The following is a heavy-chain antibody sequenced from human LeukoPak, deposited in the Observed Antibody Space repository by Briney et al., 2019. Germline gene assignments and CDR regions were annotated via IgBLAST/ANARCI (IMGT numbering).Heavy chain of an antibody. V-gene: IGHV3-74*01. D-gene: IGHD1-26*01. CDR1: GFTFSSYW. CDR2: INSDGSST. CDR3: ARGNPGFEWELLRSDAFDI. Sequence: GGSLRLSCAASGFTFSSYWMHWVRQAPGKGLVWVSRINSDGSSTSYADSVKGRFTISRDNAKNTLYLQMNSLRAEDTAVYYCARGNPGFEWELLRSDAFDIWGQGTMVTVSS. J-gene: IGHJ3*02.